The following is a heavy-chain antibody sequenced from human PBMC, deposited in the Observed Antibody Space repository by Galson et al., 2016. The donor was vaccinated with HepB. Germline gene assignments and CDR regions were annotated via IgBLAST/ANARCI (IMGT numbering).Heavy chain of an antibody. D-gene: IGHD3-9*01. CDR3: ARTYDILTGGFDY. Sequence: SLRLSCAASGFTFSRYTMNWVRQAPGKGLEWVSSISSSSTYIYYATSLKGEFTISRDNAKNSLYLQMSRLSAEDTAVYYCARTYDILTGGFDYWGQGTTVTVSS. CDR1: GFTFSRYT. J-gene: IGHJ4*03. CDR2: ISSSSTYI. V-gene: IGHV3-21*01.